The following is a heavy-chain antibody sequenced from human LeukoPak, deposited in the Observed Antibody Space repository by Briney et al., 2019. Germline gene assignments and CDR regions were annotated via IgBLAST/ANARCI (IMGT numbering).Heavy chain of an antibody. CDR2: VHHSGAT. J-gene: IGHJ4*02. CDR3: ARINFNPDY. V-gene: IGHV4-38-2*02. CDR1: GYSISRGYH. Sequence: PSETLSLTCSVSGYSISRGYHWVWVRQPPGKGLEWIGSVHHSGATYYNPSLNSRHTISADTSKNQFSLKMDSVTAADTAVYYCARINFNPDYWGQGTLVSVSS. D-gene: IGHD1-14*01.